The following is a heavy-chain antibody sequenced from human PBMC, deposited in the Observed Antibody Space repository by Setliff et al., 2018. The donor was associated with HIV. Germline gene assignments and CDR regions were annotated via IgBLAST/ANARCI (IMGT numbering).Heavy chain of an antibody. J-gene: IGHJ3*02. CDR1: GGSIRGTSFY. V-gene: IGHV4-39*01. Sequence: SETLSLTCSVSGGSIRGTSFYWGWIRQPPGKGLEWIANIYYSGHAYYNPSLESRVSISVDTSKNQFSLKMTSVTAADTAVYHCARADNYYYDSGAFKSGLDAFDIWGQGTMVTVSS. D-gene: IGHD3-22*01. CDR2: IYYSGHA. CDR3: ARADNYYYDSGAFKSGLDAFDI.